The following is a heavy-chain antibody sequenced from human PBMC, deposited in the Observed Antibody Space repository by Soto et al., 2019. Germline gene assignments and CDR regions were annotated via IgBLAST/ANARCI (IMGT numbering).Heavy chain of an antibody. CDR3: TSSSERGY. V-gene: IGHV1-3*01. CDR1: GYTYTEYP. CDR2: INVGNGNA. Sequence: QIQLVQSGAEVKKRGASVKVSCKTSGYTYTEYPIHWVRQAPGQGLEWMGWINVGNGNAKYSQKFQGRVTMTRDTSASTVYMELSSLGSEDTAVYYCTSSSERGYWGQGTLVTVSS. J-gene: IGHJ4*02.